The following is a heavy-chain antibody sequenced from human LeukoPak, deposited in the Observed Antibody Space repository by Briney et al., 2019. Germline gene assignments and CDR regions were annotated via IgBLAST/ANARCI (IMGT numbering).Heavy chain of an antibody. CDR2: INSDGSWT. CDR1: GNYW. CDR3: VSFYETY. J-gene: IGHJ4*02. Sequence: GGSLRLSCAASGNYWMHWVRQAPGKGLVWVSHINSDGSWTSYADFVKGRFTISKDNAKNTVYLQMNSLRAEDTAVYYCVSFYETYWGRGTLVTVSS. V-gene: IGHV3-74*01. D-gene: IGHD2/OR15-2a*01.